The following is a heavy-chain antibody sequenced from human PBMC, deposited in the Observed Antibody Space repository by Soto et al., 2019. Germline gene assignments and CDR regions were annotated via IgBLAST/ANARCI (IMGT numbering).Heavy chain of an antibody. D-gene: IGHD4-17*01. CDR3: ARVTPVTGIDY. J-gene: IGHJ4*02. V-gene: IGHV4-59*01. CDR2: IYYSGST. CDR1: GGSISSYY. Sequence: SETLSLTCAVSGGSISSYYWSWIRQPPGRGLEWIGYIYYSGSTNYNPSLNSRVTIFVDTAKSHFSLRLSSVTAADTAVYYCARVTPVTGIDYWGQGTLVTVSS.